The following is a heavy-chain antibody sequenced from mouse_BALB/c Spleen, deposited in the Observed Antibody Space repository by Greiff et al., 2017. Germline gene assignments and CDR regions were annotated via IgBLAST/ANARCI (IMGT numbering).Heavy chain of an antibody. J-gene: IGHJ2*01. CDR1: GYSITSDYA. Sequence: EVQRVESGPGLVKPSQSLSLTCTVTGYSITSDYAWNWIRQFPGNKLEWMGYISYSGSTSYNPSLKSRISITRDTSKNQFFLQLNSVTTEDTATYYCARSPITTVVASDYWGQGTTLTVSS. D-gene: IGHD1-1*01. CDR3: ARSPITTVVASDY. V-gene: IGHV3-2*02. CDR2: ISYSGST.